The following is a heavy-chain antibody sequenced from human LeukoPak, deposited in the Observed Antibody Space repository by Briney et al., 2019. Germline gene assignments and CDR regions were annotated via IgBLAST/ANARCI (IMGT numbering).Heavy chain of an antibody. V-gene: IGHV3-74*01. J-gene: IGHJ3*02. D-gene: IGHD3-10*01. CDR2: INSDGSST. Sequence: TGGSLRLSCAASGFTFSSYWMHWVRQVPGKGLVWVSRINSDGSSTSHADSVKGRFTISRDNAKNTLYVQMNSLRAEDTAVYYRSTGSGHAFDIWGRGTMVTVSS. CDR1: GFTFSSYW. CDR3: STGSGHAFDI.